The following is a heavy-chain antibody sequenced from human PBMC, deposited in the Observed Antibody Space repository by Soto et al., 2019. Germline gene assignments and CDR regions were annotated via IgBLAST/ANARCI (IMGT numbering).Heavy chain of an antibody. V-gene: IGHV3-48*02. CDR2: ISSGSAAI. CDR1: GFTFSSYS. CDR3: ARGSDAFDI. J-gene: IGHJ3*02. Sequence: EVQLVESGGGLVQPGGSLRLSCAASGFTFSSYSMNWVRQAPGKGLEWVSYISSGSAAIYYADSVKGRFTISRDNAKNSLYLQMNSLRDEDTAVYCCARGSDAFDILGPGTMITVSS.